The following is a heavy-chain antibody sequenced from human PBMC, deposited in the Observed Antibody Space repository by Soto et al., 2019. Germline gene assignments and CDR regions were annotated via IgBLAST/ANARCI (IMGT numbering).Heavy chain of an antibody. Sequence: WDTLSLTCTVSGGSVSSGSYYWSWIGQPPGKGLEWIGYIYYSGSTNYNPSLKSRVTISVDASKNQFYLKMSSVTAADTAVYYCARDRVWELPHAFDRWGQGTLLNVSS. CDR2: IYYSGST. CDR3: ARDRVWELPHAFDR. V-gene: IGHV4-61*01. CDR1: GGSVSSGSYY. D-gene: IGHD1-26*01. J-gene: IGHJ3*01.